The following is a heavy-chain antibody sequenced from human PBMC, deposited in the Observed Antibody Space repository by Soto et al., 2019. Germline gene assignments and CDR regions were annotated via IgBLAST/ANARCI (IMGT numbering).Heavy chain of an antibody. CDR1: GLTFGSRA. Sequence: PGGSLRLSCVASGLTFGSRAMSWVRQAPGEGLQWVSTITDTGGDAKYAGSVRGRFVISRDNSKKTLYLQMTSLTAEDSAMYFCARGSTDSYPGSRIFDFWGRGTLVTVSS. CDR2: ITDTGGDA. CDR3: ARGSTDSYPGSRIFDF. V-gene: IGHV3-23*01. J-gene: IGHJ4*02. D-gene: IGHD3-10*01.